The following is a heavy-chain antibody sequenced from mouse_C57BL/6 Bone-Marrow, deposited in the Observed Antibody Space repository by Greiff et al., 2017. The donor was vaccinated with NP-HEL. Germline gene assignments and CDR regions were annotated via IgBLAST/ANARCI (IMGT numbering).Heavy chain of an antibody. V-gene: IGHV1-81*01. J-gene: IGHJ1*03. Sequence: VKLMESGAELARPVASVKLSCKASGYTFTSYGISWVKQRTGQGLEWIGEIYPRSGNTYYNEKFKGKATLTADKSSSTAYMELRSLTSEDSAVYFCARYYGSPWYFDVWGTGTTVTVSS. CDR1: GYTFTSYG. CDR3: ARYYGSPWYFDV. CDR2: IYPRSGNT. D-gene: IGHD1-1*01.